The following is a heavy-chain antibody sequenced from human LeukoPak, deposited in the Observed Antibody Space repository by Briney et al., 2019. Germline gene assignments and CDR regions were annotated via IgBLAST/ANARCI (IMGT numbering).Heavy chain of an antibody. CDR3: ARGALPAAIFGPVGYYYGMDV. CDR2: IYYSGST. J-gene: IGHJ6*02. D-gene: IGHD2-2*01. V-gene: IGHV4-31*03. Sequence: SETLSLTCTVSGGSISSGGYYWSWIRQHPGTGLEWLGYIYYSGSTYYNPSLKSRVTISVDTSKNQFSLKLSSVTAADTAVYYCARGALPAAIFGPVGYYYGMDVWGQGTTVTVSS. CDR1: GGSISSGGYY.